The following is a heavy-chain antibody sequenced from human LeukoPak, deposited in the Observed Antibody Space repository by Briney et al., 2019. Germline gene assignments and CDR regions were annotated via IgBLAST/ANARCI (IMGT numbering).Heavy chain of an antibody. Sequence: ASVKVSCKVSGYTLTELSMHWVRQAPGKGLEWMGGFNPEDGETIYAQKFQGRVTMTEDTSTDTAYMELSSLRSEDTAVYYCATTAGSGSDAFDIWGQGTMVTVSS. D-gene: IGHD3-10*01. CDR2: FNPEDGET. V-gene: IGHV1-24*01. J-gene: IGHJ3*02. CDR3: ATTAGSGSDAFDI. CDR1: GYTLTELS.